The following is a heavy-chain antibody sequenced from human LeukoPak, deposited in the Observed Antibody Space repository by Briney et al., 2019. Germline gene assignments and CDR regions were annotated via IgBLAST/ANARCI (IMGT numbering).Heavy chain of an antibody. V-gene: IGHV1-2*04. J-gene: IGHJ5*02. CDR3: ARGVLRYFDWLDV. CDR1: GYTFTGYY. CDR2: INPNSGGT. Sequence: ASVNVSCKASGYTFTGYYMHWVRQAPGQGLEWMGWINPNSGGTNYAQKFQGWVTMTRDTSISTAYMELSRLRSDDTAVYYCARGVLRYFDWLDVWGQGTLVTVSS. D-gene: IGHD3-9*01.